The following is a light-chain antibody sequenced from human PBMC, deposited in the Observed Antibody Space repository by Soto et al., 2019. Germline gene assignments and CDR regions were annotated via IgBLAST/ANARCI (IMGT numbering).Light chain of an antibody. CDR2: GAS. V-gene: IGKV3-20*01. CDR1: QSVSSTY. Sequence: EVVLTQSPGTLSLSPGERATLSCRASQSVSSTYVAWYQHIPGQTPRLLIYGASNRATGIPDRFSGSGSGTDFTLTISRLELEDFAVYYCQQHGSSPWMFGQGTRVEIK. CDR3: QQHGSSPWM. J-gene: IGKJ1*01.